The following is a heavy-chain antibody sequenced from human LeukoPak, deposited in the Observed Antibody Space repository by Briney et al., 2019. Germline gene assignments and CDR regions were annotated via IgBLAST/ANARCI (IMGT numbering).Heavy chain of an antibody. V-gene: IGHV5-51*01. Sequence: GESLKISCKGSGYIFPTYWIGWVRQMPGKGLEWMGIIYPDDSNIRYSPSFQGQVTMSADKSISTAYLQWSSLKAPDTAMYYCARGSGSYYDDYYYGMDVWGQGTTVTVS. J-gene: IGHJ6*02. CDR3: ARGSGSYYDDYYYGMDV. D-gene: IGHD3-10*01. CDR1: GYIFPTYW. CDR2: IYPDDSNI.